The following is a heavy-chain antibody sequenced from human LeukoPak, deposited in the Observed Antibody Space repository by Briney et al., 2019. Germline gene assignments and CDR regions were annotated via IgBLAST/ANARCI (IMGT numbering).Heavy chain of an antibody. D-gene: IGHD6-13*01. Sequence: ASVKVSCKASGYTFTGYYMHWVRQAPGQGLEWMGWINPNSGGTNYAQKFQGRVTMTRDTSISTAYMELSRLRSDDTAVYYCARGRIAAYNWFDPWGLGTLVTVSS. CDR2: INPNSGGT. CDR3: ARGRIAAYNWFDP. J-gene: IGHJ5*02. CDR1: GYTFTGYY. V-gene: IGHV1-2*02.